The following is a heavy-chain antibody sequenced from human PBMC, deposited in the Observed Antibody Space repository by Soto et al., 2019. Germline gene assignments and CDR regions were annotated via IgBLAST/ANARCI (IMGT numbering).Heavy chain of an antibody. V-gene: IGHV4-4*07. CDR3: AREVEPVLRWFGELLDYYYYGMDV. D-gene: IGHD3-10*01. Sequence: SETLSLTCTVSGGSISSYYWSWIRQPAGKGLECIGRIYTSGSTNYNPSLKSRVTMSVDTSKNQFSLKLSSVTAADTAVYYCAREVEPVLRWFGELLDYYYYGMDVWGQGTTVTVS. CDR2: IYTSGST. CDR1: GGSISSYY. J-gene: IGHJ6*02.